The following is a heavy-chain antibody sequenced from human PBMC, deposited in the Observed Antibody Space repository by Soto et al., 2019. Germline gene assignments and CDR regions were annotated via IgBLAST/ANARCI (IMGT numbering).Heavy chain of an antibody. CDR2: ISGSGGST. J-gene: IGHJ4*02. V-gene: IGHV3-23*01. D-gene: IGHD3-10*01. CDR3: AKLTSGSTTPSPLPSFDY. CDR1: GFTFSSYA. Sequence: GGSLRLSCAASGFTFSSYAMSWVRQAPGKGLEWVSAISGSGGSTYYADSVKGRFTISRDNSKNTLYLQMNSLRAEDTAVYYCAKLTSGSTTPSPLPSFDYWGQGTLVTVSS.